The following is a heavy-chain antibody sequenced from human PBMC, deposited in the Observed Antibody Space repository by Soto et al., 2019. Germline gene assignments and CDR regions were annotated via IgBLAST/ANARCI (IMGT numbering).Heavy chain of an antibody. V-gene: IGHV3-15*01. CDR2: IKRKTDGGTT. CDR1: GFTFSNTW. Sequence: EVQLVESGGGLVKPGGSLTLSCATSGFTFSNTWMTWVRQATGKGLEWVGRIKRKTDGGTTEYAAPVKGRFTISRDDSKNTLYLQMNSLKTEDTAVYYCSATLHYWGQGTLVIVSS. D-gene: IGHD2-21*02. J-gene: IGHJ4*02. CDR3: SATLHY.